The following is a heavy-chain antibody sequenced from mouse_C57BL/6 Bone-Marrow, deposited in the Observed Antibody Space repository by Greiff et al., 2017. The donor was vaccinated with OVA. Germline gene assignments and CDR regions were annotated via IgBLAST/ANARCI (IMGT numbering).Heavy chain of an antibody. CDR1: GFTFSDFY. D-gene: IGHD2-4*01. Sequence: EVNLVESGGGLVQSGRSLRLSCATSGFTFSDFYMEWVRQAPGKGLEWIAASRNKANDYTTEYSASVKGRFIVSRDTSQSILYLQMNALRAEDTAIYYCARDDDYEDWFAYWGQGTLVTVSA. V-gene: IGHV7-1*01. CDR3: ARDDDYEDWFAY. CDR2: SRNKANDYTT. J-gene: IGHJ3*01.